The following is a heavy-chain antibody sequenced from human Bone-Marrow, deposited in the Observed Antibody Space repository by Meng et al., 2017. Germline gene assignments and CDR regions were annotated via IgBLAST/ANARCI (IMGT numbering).Heavy chain of an antibody. D-gene: IGHD3-22*01. CDR1: GYTFTSYA. J-gene: IGHJ4*02. CDR2: INAGNGNT. Sequence: ASVKVSCKASGYTFTSYAMHWVRQAPGQRLEWMGWINAGNGNTKYSQKFQGRVTITRDTSASTAYMELSSLRSEDTAVYYCAREVRRYDSSGYYYPFDYWGQGTLVTVSS. CDR3: AREVRRYDSSGYYYPFDY. V-gene: IGHV1-3*01.